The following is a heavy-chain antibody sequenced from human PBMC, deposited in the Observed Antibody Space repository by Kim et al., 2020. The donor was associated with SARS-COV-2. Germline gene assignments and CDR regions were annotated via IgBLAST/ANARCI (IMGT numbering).Heavy chain of an antibody. Sequence: YYPGSVKGRFTISRENAKNSLYLQMNSLRAGDTAVYYCARESYDSNAFDIWGQGTMVTVSS. J-gene: IGHJ3*02. D-gene: IGHD3-22*01. V-gene: IGHV3-13*01. CDR3: ARESYDSNAFDI.